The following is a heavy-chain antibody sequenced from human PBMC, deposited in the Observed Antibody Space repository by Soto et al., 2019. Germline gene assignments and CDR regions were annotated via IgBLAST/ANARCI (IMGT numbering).Heavy chain of an antibody. V-gene: IGHV1-18*01. CDR3: ARRLYSYGTFDY. J-gene: IGHJ4*02. CDR1: GYNFPSYG. CDR2: ISANYGDT. Sequence: QLLQSGPEVKKPGALVNISCKAFGYNFPSYGIDWVRQAPGQGFEWMGWISANYGDTKYAQKFQDRITMTKDTSTTTVYMELRSLTSDDTAVYFCARRLYSYGTFDYWRQGALVTVSS. D-gene: IGHD3-16*01.